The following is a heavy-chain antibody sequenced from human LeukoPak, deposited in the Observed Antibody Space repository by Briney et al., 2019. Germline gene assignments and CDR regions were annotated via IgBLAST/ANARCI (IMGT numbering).Heavy chain of an antibody. J-gene: IGHJ4*02. D-gene: IGHD3-22*01. CDR1: GFTFSIYA. CDR3: VKDRPNYYGSNGHYYRQNGDY. CDR2: ITSSGDGT. Sequence: GGSLRLSCAASGFTFSIYAMSWVRQAPGKGLQWVSSITSSGDGTYYADSVKGRFTISRDNSENMLYLQMNSLRAGDTAIYYCVKDRPNYYGSNGHYYRQNGDYWGQGTLVAVSS. V-gene: IGHV3-23*01.